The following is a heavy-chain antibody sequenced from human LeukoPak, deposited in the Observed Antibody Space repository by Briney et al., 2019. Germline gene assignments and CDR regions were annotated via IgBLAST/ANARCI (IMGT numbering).Heavy chain of an antibody. V-gene: IGHV4-59*12. CDR3: ARESQEKYYFDY. CDR1: GGSISSYY. Sequence: PSETLSLTCTVSGGSISSYYWSWIRQPPGKGQEWIGYIYYSGSTNYNPSLKSRVTISVDTSKNQFSLKLSSVTAADTAVYYCARESQEKYYFDYWGQGTLVTVSS. J-gene: IGHJ4*02. D-gene: IGHD5-24*01. CDR2: IYYSGST.